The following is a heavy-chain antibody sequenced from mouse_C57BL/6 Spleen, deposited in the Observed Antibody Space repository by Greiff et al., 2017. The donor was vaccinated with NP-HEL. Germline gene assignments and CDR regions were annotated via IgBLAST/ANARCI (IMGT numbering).Heavy chain of an antibody. CDR1: GFNIKDDY. V-gene: IGHV14-4*01. CDR3: TYYYGSSRFAY. J-gene: IGHJ3*01. D-gene: IGHD1-1*01. Sequence: VQLKQSGAELVRPGASVKLSCTASGFNIKDDYMHWVKQRPEQGLEWIGWIDPENGDTEYASKFQGKATITADTSSNTAYLQLSSLTSEDTAVYYCTYYYGSSRFAYWGQGTLVTVSA. CDR2: IDPENGDT.